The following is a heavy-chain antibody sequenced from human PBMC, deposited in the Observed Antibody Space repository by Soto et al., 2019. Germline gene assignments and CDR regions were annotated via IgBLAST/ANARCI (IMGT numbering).Heavy chain of an antibody. Sequence: QVQLQESGPGLVKPSQTLSLTCTVSGGSISSGDYYWSWIRQPPGKGLEWIGYIYYSGSTYYNPSLKRRVTISVATSKNQFSLKLSSVTAADTAVYYCARHTLRWGRASWFDPWGQGTLVTVSS. J-gene: IGHJ5*02. CDR2: IYYSGST. CDR3: ARHTLRWGRASWFDP. V-gene: IGHV4-30-4*01. CDR1: GGSISSGDYY. D-gene: IGHD3-16*01.